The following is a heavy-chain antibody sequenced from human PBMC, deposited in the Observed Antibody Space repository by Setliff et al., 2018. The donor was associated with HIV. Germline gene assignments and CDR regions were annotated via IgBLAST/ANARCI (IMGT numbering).Heavy chain of an antibody. CDR3: ASVPMEYSGYNSDSGSYYYHYGLDV. CDR2: IIPMFGTG. V-gene: IGHV1-69*05. J-gene: IGHJ6*02. D-gene: IGHD5-12*01. CDR1: GGTFSSYG. Sequence: SVKVSCKASGGTFSSYGISWVRQAPGQGLEWMGAIIPMFGTGFYAQKFQGRVTITTDESRTTSYMELSSLRFEDTAVYYCASVPMEYSGYNSDSGSYYYHYGLDVWGQGTTVTVSS.